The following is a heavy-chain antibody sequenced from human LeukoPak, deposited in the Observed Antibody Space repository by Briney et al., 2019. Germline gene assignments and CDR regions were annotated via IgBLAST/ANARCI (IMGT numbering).Heavy chain of an antibody. V-gene: IGHV3-13*01. J-gene: IGHJ3*02. D-gene: IGHD2-15*01. CDR1: GFTFNDYD. CDR2: IGYAGDT. CDR3: ARGSSGHLDAFDI. Sequence: GGSLRLSCAASGFTFNDYDMRWVRQGTGKGLEWVSVIGYAGDTDYSVSVKGRFTISREVAKKSLYLQMNSLRAGDTAVYYCARGSSGHLDAFDIWGQGTVVTVSS.